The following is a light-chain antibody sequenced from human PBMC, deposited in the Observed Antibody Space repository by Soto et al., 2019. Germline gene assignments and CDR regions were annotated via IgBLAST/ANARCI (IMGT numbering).Light chain of an antibody. V-gene: IGKV3-11*01. CDR3: QQRSNWPPWT. CDR1: QSVSSY. Sequence: EIVLTQSPATLFLSPGERATLSCRASQSVSSYLAWYQQKPGQAPWLLIYDASNRATGIPARFSGSGSGTDFTLTISSLEPEDFAVYYCQQRSNWPPWTFGQGTKVEIK. CDR2: DAS. J-gene: IGKJ1*01.